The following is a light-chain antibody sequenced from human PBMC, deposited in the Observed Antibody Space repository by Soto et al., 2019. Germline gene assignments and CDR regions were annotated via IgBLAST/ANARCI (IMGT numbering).Light chain of an antibody. CDR2: GNS. Sequence: QSVLTQPPSVSGAPGQRDTISCTGSSSNIGAGYDVHWYQQLPGTAPKLLIYGNSNRPSGVPDRFSGSKSGTSASLAITGLQAEDEADYYCQSYDSSLSGNVVFGGGTQLTVL. CDR3: QSYDSSLSGNVV. V-gene: IGLV1-40*01. CDR1: SSNIGAGYD. J-gene: IGLJ2*01.